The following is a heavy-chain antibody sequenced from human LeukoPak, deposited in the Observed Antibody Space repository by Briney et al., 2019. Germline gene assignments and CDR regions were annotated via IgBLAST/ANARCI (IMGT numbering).Heavy chain of an antibody. CDR2: IYSGGST. CDR3: ASTTYCSSTSCRYYMDV. V-gene: IGHV3-66*01. CDR1: GLTFNNYA. D-gene: IGHD2-2*01. J-gene: IGHJ6*03. Sequence: GGSLRLSCAVSGLTFNNYAMSWVRQAPGKGLAWVSVIYSGGSTYYADSVKGRFTISRDNSKNTLYLQMNSLRAEDTAVYYCASTTYCSSTSCRYYMDVWGKGTTVTISS.